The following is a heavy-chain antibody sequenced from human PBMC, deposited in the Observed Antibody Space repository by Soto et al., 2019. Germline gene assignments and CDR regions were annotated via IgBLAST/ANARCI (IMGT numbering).Heavy chain of an antibody. D-gene: IGHD1-1*01. CDR2: INAGNGNT. Sequence: ASVKVSCKASGYTFTSYAMHWVRQAPGQRLEWMGWINAGNGNTKYSQKFQGRVTITRDTSASTAYMELSSLRSEDTAVYYCARLEHWRDWFDPWGQGTLVTVSS. CDR1: GYTFTSYA. CDR3: ARLEHWRDWFDP. J-gene: IGHJ5*02. V-gene: IGHV1-3*01.